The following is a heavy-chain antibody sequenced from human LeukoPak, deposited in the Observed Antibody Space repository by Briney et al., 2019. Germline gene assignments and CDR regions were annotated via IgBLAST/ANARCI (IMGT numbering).Heavy chain of an antibody. J-gene: IGHJ5*02. V-gene: IGHV4-59*01. Sequence: SETLSLTCTVSGGSISSYYWSWIRQPPGKGLEWIGYIYYSGSTNYNPSLKSRVTISVDTSKNQFSLKLSSVSAADTAVYYCARNLGYCSSTSCSARFDPWGQGTLVTVSS. D-gene: IGHD2-2*01. CDR3: ARNLGYCSSTSCSARFDP. CDR1: GGSISSYY. CDR2: IYYSGST.